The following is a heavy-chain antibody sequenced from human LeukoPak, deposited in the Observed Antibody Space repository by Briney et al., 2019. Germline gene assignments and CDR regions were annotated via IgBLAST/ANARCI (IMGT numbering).Heavy chain of an antibody. V-gene: IGHV1-69*04. CDR1: GGTFSSYG. Sequence: GSSVKVSCKASGGTFSSYGISWVRQAHGQGLEWMGRIIPILSIANYAKKFQGRVTITADKSTSTAYMELSSLRSEDTAVYYCARGNIAVPGTPYYFEYWGQGTLVTVSS. CDR2: IIPILSIA. D-gene: IGHD6-19*01. J-gene: IGHJ4*02. CDR3: ARGNIAVPGTPYYFEY.